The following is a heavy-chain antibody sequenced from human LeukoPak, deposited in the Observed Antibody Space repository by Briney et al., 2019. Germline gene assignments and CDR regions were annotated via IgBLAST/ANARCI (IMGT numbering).Heavy chain of an antibody. Sequence: PSETLSLTCTVSGGSFSSYYWSWIRQPAGKGLEWIGHIYTSGTTNYNPSLKSRVTMSIDTSKNQFSLNLISVTAADTAVYYCARDSGTTGEVKFDPWGQGTLVTVSS. J-gene: IGHJ5*02. CDR3: ARDSGTTGEVKFDP. D-gene: IGHD3-10*01. CDR2: IYTSGTT. V-gene: IGHV4-4*07. CDR1: GGSFSSYY.